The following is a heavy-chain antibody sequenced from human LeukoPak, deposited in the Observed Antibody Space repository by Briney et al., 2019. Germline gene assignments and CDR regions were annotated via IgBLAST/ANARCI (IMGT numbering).Heavy chain of an antibody. CDR2: INHSGST. CDR3: ARRPDAAGNFDY. CDR1: GGPFSGYY. D-gene: IGHD6-13*01. J-gene: IGHJ4*02. Sequence: PETLSLTCAVYGGPFSGYYWSWIRQPPGKGLEWIGEINHSGSTNYNPSLKSRVTISVDTSKNQFSLKLSSVTAADTAVYYCARRPDAAGNFDYWGQGTLVTVSS. V-gene: IGHV4-34*01.